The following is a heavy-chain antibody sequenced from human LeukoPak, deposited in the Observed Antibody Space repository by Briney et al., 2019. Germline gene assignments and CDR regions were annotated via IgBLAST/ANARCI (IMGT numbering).Heavy chain of an antibody. CDR2: INPRTDST. CDR3: ARVGPIYFNAFDI. CDR1: GYTFTGYY. J-gene: IGHJ3*02. D-gene: IGHD2/OR15-2a*01. Sequence: ASVTVSCKASGYTFTGYYIHWVRQAPGQGLEWMGRINPRTDSTNFAQKFQGRVTMTRNTSSDTAYMDLSRLTSDDTATYYCARVGPIYFNAFDIWGQGTMVTVSS. V-gene: IGHV1-2*06.